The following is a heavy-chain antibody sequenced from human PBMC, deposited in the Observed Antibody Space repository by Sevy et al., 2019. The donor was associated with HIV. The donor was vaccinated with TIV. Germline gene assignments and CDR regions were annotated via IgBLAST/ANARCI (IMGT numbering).Heavy chain of an antibody. V-gene: IGHV3-53*01. Sequence: GGSLRLSCAASGFTVSSNYMSWVRQAPGTGLEWVSVIYSGGSTYYADSVKGRFTISRDNSKNTLYLQMNSLRAEDTAVYYCARDSSRVGAFDIWGQWTMVTVSS. J-gene: IGHJ3*02. CDR1: GFTVSSNY. CDR3: ARDSSRVGAFDI. CDR2: IYSGGST. D-gene: IGHD2-2*01.